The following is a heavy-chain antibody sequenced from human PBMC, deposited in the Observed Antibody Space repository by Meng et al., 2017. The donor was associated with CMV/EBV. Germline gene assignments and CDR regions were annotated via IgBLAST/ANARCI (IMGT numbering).Heavy chain of an antibody. CDR3: ASLAGDY. J-gene: IGHJ4*02. Sequence: QLQENDSGPCPVKPSDTMYPICTGSGGSISSSRYYWGWIRQHPGKGLEWIGSIYYSGSTYYNPSLKSRVTISVDTSKNQFSLKLSSVTAADTAVYYCASLAGDYWGQGTLVTVSS. CDR1: GGSISSSRYY. CDR2: IYYSGST. D-gene: IGHD3-10*01. V-gene: IGHV4-39*07.